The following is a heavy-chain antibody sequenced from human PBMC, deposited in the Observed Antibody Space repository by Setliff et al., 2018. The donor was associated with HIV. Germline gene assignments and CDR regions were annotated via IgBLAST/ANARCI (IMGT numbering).Heavy chain of an antibody. CDR1: GYTFTSYG. D-gene: IGHD3-16*02. V-gene: IGHV1-18*01. Sequence: GASVKVSCKTSGYTFTSYGISWVRQAPGQGLECMGWISAYNGNTYYAQKFQGRVSMTTETSTSTAYMELRSLRSDDTAVYYCARTFIGAERYFDYWGQGTLVTVSS. CDR3: ARTFIGAERYFDY. CDR2: ISAYNGNT. J-gene: IGHJ4*02.